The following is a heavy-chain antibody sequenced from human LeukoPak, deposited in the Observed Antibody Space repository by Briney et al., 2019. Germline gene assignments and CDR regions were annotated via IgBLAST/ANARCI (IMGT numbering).Heavy chain of an antibody. V-gene: IGHV3-66*01. CDR3: ASIMRDYYDSSGTLFDY. CDR1: GFTVSSNY. CDR2: IYSGGST. Sequence: GGSLRLSCAASGFTVSSNYMSWVRQAPGKGLEWVSIIYSGGSTYYADSVKGRFTISRDNSKNTPYLQMNSLRAEDTAVYYCASIMRDYYDSSGTLFDYWGQGTLVTVSS. J-gene: IGHJ4*02. D-gene: IGHD3-22*01.